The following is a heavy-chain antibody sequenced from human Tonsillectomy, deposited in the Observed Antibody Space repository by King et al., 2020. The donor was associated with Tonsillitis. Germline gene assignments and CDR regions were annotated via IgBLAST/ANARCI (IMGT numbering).Heavy chain of an antibody. CDR2: IIPIFGTA. J-gene: IGHJ3*02. V-gene: IGHV1-69*12. CDR3: ARERGILRCCSGGSCFDAFDI. D-gene: IGHD2-15*01. Sequence: QLVQSGAEVKKPGSSVKVSCKASGGTFSSYAISWVRQAPGQGLEWMGGIIPIFGTANYAQKFQGRVTITADESTSTAYMELSSLRSEDTAVYYCARERGILRCCSGGSCFDAFDIWGQGTMVTVSS. CDR1: GGTFSSYA.